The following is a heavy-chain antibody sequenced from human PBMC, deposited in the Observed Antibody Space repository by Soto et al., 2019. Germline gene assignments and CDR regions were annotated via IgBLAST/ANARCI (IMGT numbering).Heavy chain of an antibody. CDR2: ISRDGRTT. CDR1: GFTVSSYG. Sequence: QVQLVESGAGVVQPGRSLRLSCAVSGFTVSSYGMHWVRQAPGKGLEWVAVISRDGRTTFYADSVKGRFTISKDNSRNTLFLEMNSLRDDDMAVYYCTGEVASGYWGQGTLVTVSP. J-gene: IGHJ4*02. D-gene: IGHD2-8*02. CDR3: TGEVASGY. V-gene: IGHV3-30*03.